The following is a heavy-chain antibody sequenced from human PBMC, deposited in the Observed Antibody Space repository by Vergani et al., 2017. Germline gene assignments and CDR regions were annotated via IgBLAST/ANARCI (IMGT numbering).Heavy chain of an antibody. J-gene: IGHJ6*02. Sequence: QVQLVQSGAEVKKPGASVKVSCKASGYTFTSYAMHWVRQAPGQRLEWMGWINAGNGNTKYSQKFKGRVTITRYTSASTAYMELSSLRSEETAVYYCARDSNPHTYYYYYGMDVWGQGTTVTVSS. D-gene: IGHD4-11*01. CDR3: ARDSNPHTYYYYYGMDV. CDR1: GYTFTSYA. V-gene: IGHV1-3*01. CDR2: INAGNGNT.